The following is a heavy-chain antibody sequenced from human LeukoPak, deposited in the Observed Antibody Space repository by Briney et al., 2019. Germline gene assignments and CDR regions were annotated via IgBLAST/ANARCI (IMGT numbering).Heavy chain of an antibody. D-gene: IGHD2-15*01. CDR2: ISNDGSKK. CDR3: ARSRSGGSLLGY. V-gene: IGHV3-30*03. CDR1: GFTFSSYG. J-gene: IGHJ4*02. Sequence: GGSLRLSCAASGFTFSSYGMHWVRQAPGKGLDWVAVISNDGSKKYYADSVKGRFTISRDNSKNTLSLQVSSLRAEDTAVYYCARSRSGGSLLGYWGQGTLVTVSS.